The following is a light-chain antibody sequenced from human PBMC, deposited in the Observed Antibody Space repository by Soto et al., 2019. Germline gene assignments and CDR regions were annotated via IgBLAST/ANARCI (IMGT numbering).Light chain of an antibody. J-gene: IGLJ2*01. Sequence: QSVLTQPPSVSGAPGQRVTIPCTGSSSNIGSFYDVHWYQQPPGTVPKLLIYGDNNRPSGVPDRFSGSKSGTAASLAITGLQAEDEADYYCQSYDSSRNHVVFGGGTKLTVL. CDR2: GDN. CDR1: SSNIGSFYD. CDR3: QSYDSSRNHVV. V-gene: IGLV1-40*01.